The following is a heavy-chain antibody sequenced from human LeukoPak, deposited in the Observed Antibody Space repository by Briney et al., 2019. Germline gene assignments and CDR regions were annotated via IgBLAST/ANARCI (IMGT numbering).Heavy chain of an antibody. D-gene: IGHD3-10*01. CDR1: GFTFSSYS. Sequence: GGSLRLSCAASGFTFSSYSMNWVRQAPGKGLEWVSVIYSGGSTYYADSVKGRFTISRDNSKNTLYLQMNSLRAEDTAVYYCARLLRGYWGQGTLVTVSS. CDR2: IYSGGST. V-gene: IGHV3-53*01. CDR3: ARLLRGY. J-gene: IGHJ4*02.